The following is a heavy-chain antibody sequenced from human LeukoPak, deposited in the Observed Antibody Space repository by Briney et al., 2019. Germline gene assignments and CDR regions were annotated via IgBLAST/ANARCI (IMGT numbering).Heavy chain of an antibody. CDR1: GFTFSSYE. J-gene: IGHJ5*02. V-gene: IGHV3-48*03. CDR2: ISSSGSTI. CDR3: ARGDGPGWFGELSGWFDP. Sequence: GGSLRLSCAASGFTFSSYEMNWVRQAPGKGLEWVSYISSSGSTIYYADSVKGRFTISRDNAKNSLYLQMNGLRAEDTAVYYCARGDGPGWFGELSGWFDPWGQGTLVTVSS. D-gene: IGHD3-10*01.